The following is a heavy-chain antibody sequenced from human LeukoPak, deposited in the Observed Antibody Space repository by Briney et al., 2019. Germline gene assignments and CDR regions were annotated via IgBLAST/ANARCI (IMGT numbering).Heavy chain of an antibody. J-gene: IGHJ4*02. CDR3: VRHNGPSG. CDR1: GFTFSTYW. V-gene: IGHV3-7*05. Sequence: GGTLRLSCAASGFTFSTYWMSWVRQAPGKGLEWVANIKPDGSEKYYMDSVKGRFTISRDNAKNSLYLQMNSLRAEDTAVYYCVRHNGPSGWGQGTLVTVSP. CDR2: IKPDGSEK. D-gene: IGHD1-14*01.